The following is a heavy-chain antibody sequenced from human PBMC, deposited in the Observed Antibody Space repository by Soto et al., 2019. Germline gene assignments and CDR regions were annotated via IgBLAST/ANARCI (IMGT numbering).Heavy chain of an antibody. CDR2: FDPEDGET. CDR3: ATLARYCSSTSCPKYFDY. Sequence: ASAKVSCKVSGYTLTELSMHWVRQALGKGLEWMGGFDPEDGETIYAQKFQGRVTMTEDTSTDTAYMELSSLRSEDTAVYYCATLARYCSSTSCPKYFDYWGQGTLVTVSS. D-gene: IGHD2-2*01. J-gene: IGHJ4*02. CDR1: GYTLTELS. V-gene: IGHV1-24*01.